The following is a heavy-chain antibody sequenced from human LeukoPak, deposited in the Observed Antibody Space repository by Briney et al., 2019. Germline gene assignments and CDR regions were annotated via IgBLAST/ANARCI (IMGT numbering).Heavy chain of an antibody. V-gene: IGHV4-31*02. D-gene: IGHD3-10*01. Sequence: LRLSCAASGFTFSSYSMSWIRQHPGKGLEWIGYINYSGSTYYNPSLKSRVTISVDTSKNQFSLKLSSVTAADTAVYYCARGGSGEGYWGQGTLVTVSS. CDR1: GFTFSSYS. CDR2: INYSGST. CDR3: ARGGSGEGY. J-gene: IGHJ4*02.